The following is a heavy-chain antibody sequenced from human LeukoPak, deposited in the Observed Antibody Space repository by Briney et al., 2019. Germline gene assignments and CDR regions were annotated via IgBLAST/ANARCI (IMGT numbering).Heavy chain of an antibody. CDR1: AFTFNTFD. CDR3: AKNGDRGAYCTGGTCYPYFYYYMDV. V-gene: IGHV3-21*04. D-gene: IGHD2-15*01. CDR2: ISSSSSYI. Sequence: KAGGSLRLSCSVSAFTFNTFDNFAMNWVRQAPGKGLEWVSSISSSSSYIFYADSVRGRFSISRDNAKNSLYLQMNSLRAEDTAIYYCAKNGDRGAYCTGGTCYPYFYYYMDVWGKGTTVTI. J-gene: IGHJ6*03.